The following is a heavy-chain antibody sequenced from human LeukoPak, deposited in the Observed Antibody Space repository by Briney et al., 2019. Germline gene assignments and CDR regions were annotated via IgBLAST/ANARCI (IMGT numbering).Heavy chain of an antibody. J-gene: IGHJ4*02. CDR3: ARGEGSHLDY. Sequence: ASVSVSCKASGDTFTVDYMHRGGEAPGQGGGGIGWINPNSRGTNYAQKFQGSVTMTRDTSISTVYMELSRLSSDDTAVYSCARGEGSHLDYWGQGTLVTVSS. D-gene: IGHD1-26*01. CDR1: GDTFTVDY. V-gene: IGHV1-2*02. CDR2: INPNSRGT.